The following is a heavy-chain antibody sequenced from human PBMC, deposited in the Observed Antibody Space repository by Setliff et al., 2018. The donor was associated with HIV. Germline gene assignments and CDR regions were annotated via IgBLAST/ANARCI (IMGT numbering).Heavy chain of an antibody. Sequence: PGESLKISCKATGYNFTNYWIAWLRQMPGKGLEYMGIIYPGDSDTRYSPSFQGQVTISADKSISTAYLQWSSLKASDSAMYYCARGDSSLDYWGQGTLVTVSS. CDR3: ARGDSSLDY. CDR2: IYPGDSDT. J-gene: IGHJ4*02. D-gene: IGHD6-13*01. V-gene: IGHV5-51*01. CDR1: GYNFTNYW.